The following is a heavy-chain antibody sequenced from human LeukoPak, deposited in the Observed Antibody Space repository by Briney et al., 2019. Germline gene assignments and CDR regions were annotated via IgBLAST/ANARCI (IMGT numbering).Heavy chain of an antibody. CDR1: GGTFSSYT. V-gene: IGHV1-69*04. CDR3: ARDPGYSSGWCPFDY. D-gene: IGHD6-19*01. J-gene: IGHJ4*02. Sequence: SVKVSCKASGGTFSSYTISWVRQAPGQGLEWMGRIIPILGIANYAQKFQGRVTITADKSTSTAYMELSSLRSEDTAVYYCARDPGYSSGWCPFDYWGQGTLSPSPQ. CDR2: IIPILGIA.